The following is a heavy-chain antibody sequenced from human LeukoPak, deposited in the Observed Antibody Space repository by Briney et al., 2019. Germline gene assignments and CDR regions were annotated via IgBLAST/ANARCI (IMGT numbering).Heavy chain of an antibody. D-gene: IGHD2-21*01. CDR2: MSPNNDDT. J-gene: IGHJ4*02. CDR1: GYNFNSLD. V-gene: IGHV1-8*03. Sequence: GASVKASTKASGYNFNSLDINRVRPAHGQGLEWMGWMSPNNDDTGYAQKFQVRVTFTRNTAISTVYMELSSLRYEDTAVYYCARGVDAVVDYWGRGTMVTVSS. CDR3: ARGVDAVVDY.